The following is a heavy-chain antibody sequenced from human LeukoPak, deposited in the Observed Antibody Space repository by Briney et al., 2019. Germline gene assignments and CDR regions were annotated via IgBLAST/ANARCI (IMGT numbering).Heavy chain of an antibody. Sequence: ASVKVSCKASGYTFTSYGISWVRQAPGQGLEWMGWISAYNDNTNYAQKLQGRVTMTTDTSTSTAYMELRSLRSDDTAVYYCARDHSHYYGSGSYYNMDYWGQGTLVTVSS. D-gene: IGHD3-10*01. CDR2: ISAYNDNT. CDR3: ARDHSHYYGSGSYYNMDY. J-gene: IGHJ4*02. CDR1: GYTFTSYG. V-gene: IGHV1-18*01.